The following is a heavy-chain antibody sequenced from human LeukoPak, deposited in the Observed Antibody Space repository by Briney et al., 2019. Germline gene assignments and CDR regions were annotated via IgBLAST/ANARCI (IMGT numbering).Heavy chain of an antibody. V-gene: IGHV6-1*01. CDR1: GDSVSSNSAA. J-gene: IGHJ3*02. D-gene: IGHD6-13*01. CDR3: ARVTVAAAAAFDI. CDR2: TFYRSKWYT. Sequence: SQTLSLTCAISGDSVSSNSAAWTWIRQSPSRGLEWLGRTFYRSKWYTDYALFVKSRITINPDTSKNQFSLQLNSVTPEDTAVYYCARVTVAAAAAFDIWGQGTMVTVSS.